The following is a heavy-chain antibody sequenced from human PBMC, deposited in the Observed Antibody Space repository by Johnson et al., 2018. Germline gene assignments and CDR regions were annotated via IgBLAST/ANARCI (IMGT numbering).Heavy chain of an antibody. CDR1: GFTFNSYA. J-gene: IGHJ3*02. V-gene: IGHV3-30*18. CDR3: AKSLGTIALLIPAAMSAFDI. Sequence: VQLVESGGGVVQPGRSLRLSCAASGFTFNSYAMHWVRQPPGKGLEWVAVISSDGYNKYYADSVKGRFTISSDNSKNTLYLQMNSLRAEDTAVYYCAKSLGTIALLIPAAMSAFDIWGKGTMVTVSS. D-gene: IGHD2-2*01. CDR2: ISSDGYNK.